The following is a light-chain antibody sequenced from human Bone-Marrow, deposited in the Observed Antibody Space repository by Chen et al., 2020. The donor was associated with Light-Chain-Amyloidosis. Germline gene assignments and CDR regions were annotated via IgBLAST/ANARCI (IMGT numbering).Light chain of an antibody. V-gene: IGLV3-21*02. CDR2: DDS. Sequence: SYVLTQPSSASVAPGQTAPMACGGNNIGSTSVQWYQQTPGQAPLLVVYDDSDRPSGIPERLSGSNSGNTATLTISRVEAGDEADYYCQVWDRSSDRPVFGGGTKLTVL. J-gene: IGLJ3*02. CDR1: NIGSTS. CDR3: QVWDRSSDRPV.